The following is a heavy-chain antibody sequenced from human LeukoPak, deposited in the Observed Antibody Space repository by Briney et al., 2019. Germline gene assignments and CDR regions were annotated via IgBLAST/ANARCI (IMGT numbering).Heavy chain of an antibody. Sequence: SQTLSLTCTVSGGSISSGGYYWSWIRQPPGKGLEWIGYIYHSGSTYYNPSLKSRVTISVDRSKNQFSLKLSSVTAADTAVYYCARGGVQNRLKYWGQGTLVTVSS. CDR1: GGSISSGGYY. D-gene: IGHD1-14*01. V-gene: IGHV4-30-2*01. CDR2: IYHSGST. J-gene: IGHJ4*02. CDR3: ARGGVQNRLKY.